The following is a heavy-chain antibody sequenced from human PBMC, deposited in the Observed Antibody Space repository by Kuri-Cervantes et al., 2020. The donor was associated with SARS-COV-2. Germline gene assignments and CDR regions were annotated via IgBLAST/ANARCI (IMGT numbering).Heavy chain of an antibody. Sequence: GSLRLSCAASGFTFSRYAMHWVRQAPGKGLEWVAVISYDGSNKDYTASGKGRFTISRDNSQNTLYLQMKSLRTEDTALYYCARDRVGVHGSWGQGTLVTVSS. V-gene: IGHV3-30-3*01. CDR3: ARDRVGVHGS. CDR2: ISYDGSNK. D-gene: IGHD2-21*01. J-gene: IGHJ5*02. CDR1: GFTFSRYA.